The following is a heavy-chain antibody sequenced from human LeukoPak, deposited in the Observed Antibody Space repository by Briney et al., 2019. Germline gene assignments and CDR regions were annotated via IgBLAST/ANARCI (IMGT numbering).Heavy chain of an antibody. Sequence: PGGSLRLSCAASGFTFSTYGMHWVRQAPGKGLEWVALVWYDGSDKFYEDSVKGRFTISRDNSKNTLYLQMNSLRAEDTAVYYCARDRSYGSGNYYPDYWGQGTLVTVSS. CDR1: GFTFSTYG. J-gene: IGHJ4*02. V-gene: IGHV3-33*01. CDR2: VWYDGSDK. D-gene: IGHD3-10*01. CDR3: ARDRSYGSGNYYPDY.